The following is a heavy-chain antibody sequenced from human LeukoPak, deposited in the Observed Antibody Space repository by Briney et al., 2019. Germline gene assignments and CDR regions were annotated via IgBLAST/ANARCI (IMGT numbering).Heavy chain of an antibody. V-gene: IGHV1-69*05. CDR1: GGTFSSYA. CDR2: IIPIFGTA. J-gene: IGHJ6*02. Sequence: VASVKVSCKASGGTFSSYAISWVRQAPGQGLEWMGGIIPIFGTANYAQKFQGRVTMTRNTSISTAYMELSSLRSEDTAVYYCARQPISGYYYGMDVWGQGTTVTVSS. CDR3: ARQPISGYYYGMDV. D-gene: IGHD3-3*01.